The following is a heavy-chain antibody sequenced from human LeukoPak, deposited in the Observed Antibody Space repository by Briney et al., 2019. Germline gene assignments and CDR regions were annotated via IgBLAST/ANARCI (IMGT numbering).Heavy chain of an antibody. CDR2: IYYSGST. CDR1: GGSISSYY. Sequence: PSETLSLTCTVSGGSISSYYWSWLRQPPGKGLEWIGYIYYSGSTNYNPSLKSRVTISVDTSKNQFSLKLSSVTAADTAVYYCARQGRGQLWFFRSAGSAFDIWGQGTMVTVSS. V-gene: IGHV4-59*08. D-gene: IGHD5-18*01. J-gene: IGHJ3*02. CDR3: ARQGRGQLWFFRSAGSAFDI.